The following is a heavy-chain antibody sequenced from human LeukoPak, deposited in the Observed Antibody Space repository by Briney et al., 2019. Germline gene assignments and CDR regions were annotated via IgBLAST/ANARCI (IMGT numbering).Heavy chain of an antibody. CDR2: IYSSGST. Sequence: SETLSLTCTVSGDSISGEYWNWIRQPAGKGLEWIGRIYSSGSTNYNPSLRSRIIMSVDTSKNQFTLKLSSVTAADTAVYYCARSLMGEAAAWDQGILVTVSS. V-gene: IGHV4-4*07. CDR3: ARSLMGEAAA. D-gene: IGHD6-13*01. J-gene: IGHJ4*02. CDR1: GDSISGEY.